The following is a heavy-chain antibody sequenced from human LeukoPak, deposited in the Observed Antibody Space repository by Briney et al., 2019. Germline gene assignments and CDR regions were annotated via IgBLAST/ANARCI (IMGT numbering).Heavy chain of an antibody. D-gene: IGHD4-23*01. J-gene: IGHJ3*02. CDR3: ASRFTNYGGNSSDAFDI. CDR2: IIPIFGTA. CDR1: GGTFTSYA. V-gene: IGHV1-69*05. Sequence: SVKVSCKASGGTFTSYAISWVRQAPGQGLEWMGRIIPIFGTANYAQKFQGRVTITTDESTSTAYMELSSLRSEDTAVYYCASRFTNYGGNSSDAFDIWGQGTMVTVSS.